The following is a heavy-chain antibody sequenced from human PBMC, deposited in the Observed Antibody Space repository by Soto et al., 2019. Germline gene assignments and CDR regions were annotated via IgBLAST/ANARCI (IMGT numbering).Heavy chain of an antibody. CDR3: ARERKFDFWRKGLDV. V-gene: IGHV1-8*01. D-gene: IGHD3-3*01. CDR2: MDPNSGST. CDR1: GYTFTTYD. Sequence: ASVNVSCKASGYTFTTYDINWVRQAPGQGLEWLGWMDPNSGSTGYPQNFQGRITMTRNISRNTAHMELSSLQSEDTAVYYCARERKFDFWRKGLDVWGQGTTVTVSS. J-gene: IGHJ6*02.